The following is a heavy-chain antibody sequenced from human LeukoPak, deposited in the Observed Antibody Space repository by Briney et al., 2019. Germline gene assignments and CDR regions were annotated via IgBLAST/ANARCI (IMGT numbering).Heavy chain of an antibody. D-gene: IGHD2-15*01. CDR3: ARVPLDCSGVSCPCDY. Sequence: GGSLRLSCAASGFTFSTYWMTWVRQAPGKGLEWVANIKEDGSKKYYVDSVKGRFTISRDNAKNSLYLQMNSLRAEDTAVYYCARVPLDCSGVSCPCDYWGQGTLVTVSS. CDR2: IKEDGSKK. V-gene: IGHV3-7*01. J-gene: IGHJ4*02. CDR1: GFTFSTYW.